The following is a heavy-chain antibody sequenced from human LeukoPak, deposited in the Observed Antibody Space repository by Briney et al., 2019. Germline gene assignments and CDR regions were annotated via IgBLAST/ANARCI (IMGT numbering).Heavy chain of an antibody. CDR2: ISSSSSYI. Sequence: GGSLRLSCAASGFTFSSYSMNWVRQAPGKGLEWVSSISSSSSYIYYADSVKGRFTISRDNAKNSLYLQMNSLRAEDTAVYYCARDRPLNYYDSGDAFDIWGQGTMVTVSS. CDR3: ARDRPLNYYDSGDAFDI. CDR1: GFTFSSYS. D-gene: IGHD3-22*01. J-gene: IGHJ3*02. V-gene: IGHV3-21*04.